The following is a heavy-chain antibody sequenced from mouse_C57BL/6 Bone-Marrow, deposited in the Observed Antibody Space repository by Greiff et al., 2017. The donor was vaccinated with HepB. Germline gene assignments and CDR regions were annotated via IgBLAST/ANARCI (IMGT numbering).Heavy chain of an antibody. V-gene: IGHV1-81*01. CDR2: IYPRSGNT. D-gene: IGHD1-1*01. CDR1: GYTFTSYG. J-gene: IGHJ3*01. Sequence: VQLQQSGAELARPGASVKLSCKASGYTFTSYGISWVKQRTGQGLEWIGEIYPRSGNTYYNDKFTGKATLTAYKSSSTAYMELRSLPSEDSAVYFCARPPYYYGSREAWFAYWGQGTLVTVSA. CDR3: ARPPYYYGSREAWFAY.